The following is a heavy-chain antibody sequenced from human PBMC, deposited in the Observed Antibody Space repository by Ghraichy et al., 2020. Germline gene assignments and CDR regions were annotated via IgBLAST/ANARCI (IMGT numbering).Heavy chain of an antibody. CDR1: GGSFSGYY. J-gene: IGHJ6*02. CDR2: INHSGST. D-gene: IGHD5-12*01. Sequence: SETLSLTCAVYGGSFSGYYWSWIRQPPGKGLEWIGEINHSGSTNYNPSLKSRVTISVDMSKNQFSLKLSSVTAADTAVYYCARFNSGYESERYYYGMDVWGQGTTVTVSS. CDR3: ARFNSGYESERYYYGMDV. V-gene: IGHV4-34*01.